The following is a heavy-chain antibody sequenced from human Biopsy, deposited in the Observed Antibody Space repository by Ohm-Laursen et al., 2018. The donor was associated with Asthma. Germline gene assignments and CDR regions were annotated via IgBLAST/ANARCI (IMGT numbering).Heavy chain of an antibody. CDR2: ISYDGSDK. D-gene: IGHD4-17*01. Sequence: SLRLSCSASGSTFSSFGIHWVRQAPGKGLEWVAVISYDGSDKYYADSVKGRFTISRDNSKNTLYLQMNSLRAEDTAVYYCAKGHGDYVFPYFQHWGQGTLVTVSS. CDR3: AKGHGDYVFPYFQH. CDR1: GSTFSSFG. J-gene: IGHJ1*01. V-gene: IGHV3-30*18.